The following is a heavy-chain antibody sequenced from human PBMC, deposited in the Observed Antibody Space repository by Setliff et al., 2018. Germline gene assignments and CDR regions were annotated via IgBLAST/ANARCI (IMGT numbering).Heavy chain of an antibody. V-gene: IGHV3-11*01. Sequence: LSLTCAVSGGPTIGYYMAWIRQAPGKGLQWLSYMSLNGHVVHYADSVKGRFTISRDNGKNSLYLQMNSLRVEDTAIYYCAREIPAVPATNYYYYIDVWGEGTAVTVSS. J-gene: IGHJ6*03. CDR1: GGPTIGYY. CDR2: MSLNGHVV. CDR3: AREIPAVPATNYYYYIDV. D-gene: IGHD6-19*01.